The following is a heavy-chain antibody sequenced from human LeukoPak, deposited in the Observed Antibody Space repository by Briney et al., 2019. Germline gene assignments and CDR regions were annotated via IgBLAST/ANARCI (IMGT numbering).Heavy chain of an antibody. J-gene: IGHJ4*02. V-gene: IGHV3-7*01. CDR1: GFTFSSRDW. CDR3: ARAWGDYDYVWGSYRSPFDY. Sequence: GGSLRLSCVASGFTFSSRDWMTWVRQAPGKGLEWVANIKQDGSEKNYVDSVKGRFTISRDNAKNSLYLQMNSLRAEDTAVYYCARAWGDYDYVWGSYRSPFDYWGQGTLVTVSS. D-gene: IGHD3-16*02. CDR2: IKQDGSEK.